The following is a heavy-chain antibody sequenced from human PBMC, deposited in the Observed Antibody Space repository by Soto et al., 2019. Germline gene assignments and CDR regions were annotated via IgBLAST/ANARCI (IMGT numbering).Heavy chain of an antibody. D-gene: IGHD2-15*01. CDR1: GGSIGSYY. CDR2: IYYSGST. V-gene: IGHV4-59*08. CDR3: ARRWGRNFDY. Sequence: QVQLQESGPGLVKPSETLSLTCTVSGGSIGSYYWSWIRQPPGKGLEWIGYIYYSGSTNYNPSLKSRVTISVDTSKNQFSLKLSSVTAADTAVYYCARRWGRNFDYWGQGTLVTVSS. J-gene: IGHJ4*02.